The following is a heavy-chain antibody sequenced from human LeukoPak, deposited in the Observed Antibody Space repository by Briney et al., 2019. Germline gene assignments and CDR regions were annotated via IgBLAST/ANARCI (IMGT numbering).Heavy chain of an antibody. D-gene: IGHD3-10*01. CDR2: ISAYSGSS. J-gene: IGHJ6*02. CDR3: ARGSFGEINPYYYGMDV. Sequence: ASVKGSCKASGYTFSSYAISWVRQVPGQGLEWMGWISAYSGSSNYAQHLQGRVTLTTDTSTSTAYMELRSLRSEDTAVYYCARGSFGEINPYYYGMDVWGQGTTVTVSS. V-gene: IGHV1-18*01. CDR1: GYTFSSYA.